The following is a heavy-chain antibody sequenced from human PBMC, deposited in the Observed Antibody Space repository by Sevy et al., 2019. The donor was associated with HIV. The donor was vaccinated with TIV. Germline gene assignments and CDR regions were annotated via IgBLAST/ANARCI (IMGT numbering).Heavy chain of an antibody. Sequence: GGSLRLSCAASGFTFSSYGMHWVRKAPGKGLEWVAVISYDGSNKYYEDSVKGRFIISSDNSKNTLYLQMNSLRAEDTAVYYCAKERTTGIAAAGTPLDYWGQGTLVTVSS. CDR2: ISYDGSNK. J-gene: IGHJ4*02. CDR3: AKERTTGIAAAGTPLDY. D-gene: IGHD6-13*01. V-gene: IGHV3-30*18. CDR1: GFTFSSYG.